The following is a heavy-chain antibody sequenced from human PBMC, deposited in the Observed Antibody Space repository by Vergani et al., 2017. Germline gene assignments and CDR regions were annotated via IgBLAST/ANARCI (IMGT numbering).Heavy chain of an antibody. Sequence: VQLVESGGGLVKPGGSLRLSCATYGFIFKNYTMHWVRQAPGKGLEGVALISHDGNNKYYADSVKGRFTISRDNSKNTLYLQMNSLRAEDTANYYCRGEMDVWDKGTTVTVSS. CDR3: RGEMDV. V-gene: IGHV3-30-3*01. CDR1: GFIFKNYT. CDR2: ISHDGNNK. J-gene: IGHJ6*04.